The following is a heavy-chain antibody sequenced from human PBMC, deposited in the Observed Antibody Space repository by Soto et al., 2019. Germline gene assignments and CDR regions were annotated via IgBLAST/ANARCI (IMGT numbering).Heavy chain of an antibody. CDR2: IYYSGST. Sequence: QVQLQESGPGLVKPSETLSLTCTVSGGSISSYYWSWIRQPPGKGLEWIGYIYYSGSTNYNPSLKSRVTISVDTSKNQFSLKLSSVTAADTAVYYCARDIGSYFRPYYYGMDVWGQGTTVTVSS. D-gene: IGHD1-26*01. CDR3: ARDIGSYFRPYYYGMDV. V-gene: IGHV4-59*01. J-gene: IGHJ6*02. CDR1: GGSISSYY.